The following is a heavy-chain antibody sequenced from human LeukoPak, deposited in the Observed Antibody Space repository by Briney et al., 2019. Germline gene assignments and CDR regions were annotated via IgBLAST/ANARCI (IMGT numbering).Heavy chain of an antibody. J-gene: IGHJ1*01. V-gene: IGHV4-39*02. CDR2: IYYSGRT. CDR3: ARRRYYDSTGFFD. CDR1: GGSISSSSYY. D-gene: IGHD3-22*01. Sequence: SETLSLTXTVSGGSISSSSYYWGWIRQPPGKGLEWIGDIYYSGRTYYNLSLRNRVSISLDTSKTRFSLTLPSVTAADTAVYYCARRRYYDSTGFFDWGRGSLVIVSS.